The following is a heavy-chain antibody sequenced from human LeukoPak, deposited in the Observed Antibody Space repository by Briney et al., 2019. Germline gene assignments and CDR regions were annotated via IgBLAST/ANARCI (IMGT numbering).Heavy chain of an antibody. J-gene: IGHJ4*02. Sequence: GESLKISCKASGYRFTNYWIGWVRQLPGQGLEGMGIIYPGDSDTRYSPSFQGQVTISADTSITTAYLQWSSLKASDTAMYYCANNIATGTLNFFDYWGQGTLVTVSS. CDR2: IYPGDSDT. D-gene: IGHD1-1*01. CDR1: GYRFTNYW. CDR3: ANNIATGTLNFFDY. V-gene: IGHV5-51*01.